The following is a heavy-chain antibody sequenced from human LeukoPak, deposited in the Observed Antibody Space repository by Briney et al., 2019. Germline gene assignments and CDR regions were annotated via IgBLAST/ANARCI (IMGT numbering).Heavy chain of an antibody. CDR1: GFPFSEYS. V-gene: IGHV3-69-1*01. J-gene: IGHJ4*02. D-gene: IGHD4-17*01. CDR2: IDSSSTI. CDR3: ARGPYDYGEYIDY. Sequence: PGGSLRLSCAASGFPFSEYSMNWVRQAPGRGLEWVSYIDSSSTIYYADSVKGRFTISRDNAKNSLYLQLNSLRAEDTAVYYCARGPYDYGEYIDYWGRGTLVTVSS.